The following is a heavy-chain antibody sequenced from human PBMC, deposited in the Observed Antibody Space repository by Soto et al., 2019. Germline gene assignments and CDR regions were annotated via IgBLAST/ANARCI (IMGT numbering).Heavy chain of an antibody. CDR2: ISAAGDT. CDR1: GFTFRTYD. V-gene: IGHV3-13*01. Sequence: EVQLVESGGGLVQPGGSLRLSCEASGFTFRTYDMHWVRQGTGKGLEWVSGISAAGDTDYADSVEGRFTISRENAQNSFFLQMNSLRVGDTAVYYCARTDRDFYGLDVWGQGTTVIVSS. J-gene: IGHJ6*02. CDR3: ARTDRDFYGLDV.